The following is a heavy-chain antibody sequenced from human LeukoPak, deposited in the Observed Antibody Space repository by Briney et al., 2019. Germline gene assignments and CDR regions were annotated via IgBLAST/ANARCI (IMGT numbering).Heavy chain of an antibody. CDR2: INPSGGTT. CDR3: ARARDGYKGDFDY. D-gene: IGHD5-24*01. V-gene: IGHV1-46*01. J-gene: IGHJ4*02. CDR1: GYTFASYY. Sequence: ASVKVSCKASGYTFASYYLHWVRQAPGQGLEWMGIINPSGGTTSYAQKFQGRVTMTRDTSTSTVYMELSRLRSDDTAVYYCARARDGYKGDFDYWGQGTLVTASS.